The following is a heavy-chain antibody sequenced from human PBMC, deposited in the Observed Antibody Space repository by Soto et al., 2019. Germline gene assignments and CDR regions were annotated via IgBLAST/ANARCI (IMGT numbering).Heavy chain of an antibody. J-gene: IGHJ3*02. D-gene: IGHD2-8*01. CDR3: ARDGQYCTNGVCSHDAFDT. Sequence: ASVKVSCKASGYTFTSYGISWVRQAPGQGLEWMGWISAYNGNTNYAQKLQGRVTMTTDTSTSTAYMELRSLRSDDTAVYYCARDGQYCTNGVCSHDAFDTWGQGTMVTVSS. CDR2: ISAYNGNT. V-gene: IGHV1-18*01. CDR1: GYTFTSYG.